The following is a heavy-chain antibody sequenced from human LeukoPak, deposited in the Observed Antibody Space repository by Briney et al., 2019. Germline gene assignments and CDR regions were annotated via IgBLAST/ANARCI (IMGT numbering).Heavy chain of an antibody. J-gene: IGHJ5*02. CDR1: GGSISSGSYY. CDR2: IYTSGST. Sequence: SETLSLTCTVSGGSISSGSYYWSRIRQPAGKGLEWIGRIYTSGSTNYNPSLKSRVTISVDTSKNQFSLKLTSVTAADTAVYYCARSQARLGWFDPWGQGALVTVSS. D-gene: IGHD6-19*01. V-gene: IGHV4-61*02. CDR3: ARSQARLGWFDP.